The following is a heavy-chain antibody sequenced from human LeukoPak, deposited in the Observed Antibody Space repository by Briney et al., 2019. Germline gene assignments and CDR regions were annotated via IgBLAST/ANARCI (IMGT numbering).Heavy chain of an antibody. D-gene: IGHD6-13*01. J-gene: IGHJ4*02. Sequence: GCSLPLSCAPSRFPLHNYAIHWLHPAPARELTWVSLISGDGGSPHYADSVRGRFTFSRDNSKNSLYLQMNSLRTEDTALYYCARDTTAGGIDYWGQGTLVTVSS. CDR3: ARDTTAGGIDY. CDR1: RFPLHNYA. CDR2: ISGDGGSP. V-gene: IGHV3-43*02.